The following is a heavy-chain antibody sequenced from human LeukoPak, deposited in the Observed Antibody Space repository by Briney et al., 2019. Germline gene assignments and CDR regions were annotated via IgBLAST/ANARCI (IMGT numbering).Heavy chain of an antibody. J-gene: IGHJ6*03. CDR2: IWYDGSNI. CDR3: AKEGDRGEALYYYMDV. D-gene: IGHD3-10*01. Sequence: GGSLRLSCAASGFMFSDYGMHWVRQAPGKGLEWVAAIWYDGSNIFYADSVKGRFTISRHNSKNALYLQMNSLRAEDTADYYCAKEGDRGEALYYYMDVWGNGTTVTVSS. CDR1: GFMFSDYG. V-gene: IGHV3-33*06.